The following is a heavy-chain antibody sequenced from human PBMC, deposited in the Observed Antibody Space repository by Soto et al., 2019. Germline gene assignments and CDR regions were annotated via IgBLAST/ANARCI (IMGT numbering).Heavy chain of an antibody. Sequence: EASVKVSCKTSGYTFTTYGISWVRQAPGQGLEWMGWISAYNGNTIYAQKLQGRVTMTTDTSTTTAYMELSSLRSEDTAVYYCARVLRFLEWSQPTQDYGMDVWGQGTTVTVSS. CDR2: ISAYNGNT. D-gene: IGHD3-3*01. V-gene: IGHV1-18*04. J-gene: IGHJ6*02. CDR3: ARVLRFLEWSQPTQDYGMDV. CDR1: GYTFTTYG.